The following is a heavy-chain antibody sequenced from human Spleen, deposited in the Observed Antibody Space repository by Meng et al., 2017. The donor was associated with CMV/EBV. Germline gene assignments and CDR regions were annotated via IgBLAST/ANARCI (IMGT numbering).Heavy chain of an antibody. D-gene: IGHD3-3*01. J-gene: IGHJ4*02. CDR2: ISGYNGNI. CDR1: GYTFTSYD. CDR3: ARGGDYDFWSGYLPIDY. V-gene: IGHV1-18*01. Sequence: ASVKVSCKASGYTFTSYDINWVRQATGQGLEWMGWISGYNGNIKYAQKFQGRVTMTTGTSTSTVYMELRSLRSDDTDVYYCARGGDYDFWSGYLPIDYWGQGTLVTVSS.